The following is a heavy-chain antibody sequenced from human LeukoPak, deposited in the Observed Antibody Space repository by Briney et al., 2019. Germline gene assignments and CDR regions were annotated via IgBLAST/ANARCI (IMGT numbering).Heavy chain of an antibody. Sequence: PSETLSLTCAVYGGSFSGYYWSWIRQPPGKGLEWIGEINHSGSTNYNPSLKSRVTISVDTSKNQFSLKLSSVTAADTAAYYCARGRSGSYDYWGQGTLVNVYS. J-gene: IGHJ4*02. CDR1: GGSFSGYY. D-gene: IGHD3-10*01. V-gene: IGHV4-34*01. CDR2: INHSGST. CDR3: ARGRSGSYDY.